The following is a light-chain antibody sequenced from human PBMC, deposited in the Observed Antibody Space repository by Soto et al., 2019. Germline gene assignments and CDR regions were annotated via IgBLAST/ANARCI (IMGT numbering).Light chain of an antibody. V-gene: IGLV2-14*01. CDR2: EVT. CDR3: SSYSSIVTLLV. CDR1: SSDVGGHNY. J-gene: IGLJ1*01. Sequence: QSALAQPASVSGSPGQSITVSCTGTSSDVGGHNYVSWFQQHPGQAPKLLIYEVTTRPSGVSTRFSGSKSGNTASLTISGLQAEDEADYHCSSYSSIVTLLVFGTGTKVTV.